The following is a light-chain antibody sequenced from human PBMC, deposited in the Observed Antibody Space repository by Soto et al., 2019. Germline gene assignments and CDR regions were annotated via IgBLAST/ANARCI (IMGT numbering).Light chain of an antibody. CDR3: SSYTSSSTRV. CDR1: KNDIGVYDF. CDR2: EVV. Sequence: QSVLTQPPSASGSPGQSVTISCTGTKNDIGVYDFVSWYQHHPGKAPRLIIYEVVQRPSGVPDRFSGSKSGNTASLTVSGLQAADEGDYYCSSYTSSSTRVFGTGTKVTVL. J-gene: IGLJ1*01. V-gene: IGLV2-8*01.